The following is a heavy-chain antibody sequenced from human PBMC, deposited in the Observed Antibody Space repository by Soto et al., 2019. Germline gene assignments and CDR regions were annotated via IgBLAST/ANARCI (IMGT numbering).Heavy chain of an antibody. CDR2: INVGNGNT. V-gene: IGHV1-3*01. CDR3: AREGARYTPLDH. Sequence: ASVKVSCKASGYTFTDYAIHWVRQAPGQGLEWMGWINVGNGNTGYSRKFQGRVTNVRDMSASTAYIEVTSLTSEDTAIYYCAREGARYTPLDHWGQVTLVTVYS. D-gene: IGHD2-15*01. CDR1: GYTFTDYA. J-gene: IGHJ4*02.